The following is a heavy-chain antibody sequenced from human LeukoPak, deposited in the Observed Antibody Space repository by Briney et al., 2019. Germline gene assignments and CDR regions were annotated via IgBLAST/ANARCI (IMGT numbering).Heavy chain of an antibody. CDR3: ARDYDYVWGSYRTYGMDV. CDR2: INPNSGGT. Sequence: ASVKVSCKASGYTFTGYYMHWVRQAPGQGLEWMGWINPNSGGTNYAQKFQGRVTMTRDTSISTAYMELSRLRSDDTAVYYCARDYDYVWGSYRTYGMDVWGQGTTVTVSS. D-gene: IGHD3-16*02. V-gene: IGHV1-2*02. J-gene: IGHJ6*02. CDR1: GYTFTGYY.